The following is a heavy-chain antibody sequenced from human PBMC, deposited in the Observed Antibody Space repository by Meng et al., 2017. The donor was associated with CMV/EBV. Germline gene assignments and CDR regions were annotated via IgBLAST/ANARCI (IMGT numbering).Heavy chain of an antibody. D-gene: IGHD3-22*01. CDR1: GYTFTSYY. V-gene: IGHV1-46*01. J-gene: IGHJ6*02. CDR2: INPSGGST. Sequence: ASVKVSCKASGYTFTSYYMHWVRQAPGQGLEWMGIINPSGGSTSYAQKFQGRVTMTRDTSTSTVYMELSSLRSEDTAVYYCAREISSGYYRTQYRMDVWGQGTTVTVSS. CDR3: AREISSGYYRTQYRMDV.